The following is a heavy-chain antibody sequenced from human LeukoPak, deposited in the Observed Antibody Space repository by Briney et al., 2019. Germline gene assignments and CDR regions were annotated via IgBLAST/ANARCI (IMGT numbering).Heavy chain of an antibody. J-gene: IGHJ4*02. D-gene: IGHD1-26*01. CDR3: AKDRNSWSYYFDD. CDR1: GFTFISYA. CDR2: ISGSGGST. V-gene: IGHV3-23*01. Sequence: GGSLRLSCAASGFTFISYAMSWARQAPGKGLEWVSAISGSGGSTYYADSVKGRFTISRDNSKNTLYLQMNSLRAEDTAVYYCAKDRNSWSYYFDDWGQGTLVTVSS.